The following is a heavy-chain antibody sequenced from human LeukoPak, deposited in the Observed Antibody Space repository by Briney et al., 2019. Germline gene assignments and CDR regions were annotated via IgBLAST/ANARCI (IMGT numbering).Heavy chain of an antibody. CDR1: GGSISGYY. Sequence: SETLSLTCSVSGGSISGYYWSWIRQAPGKGLEWIGYFYSSGNSNSNPSLKSRVTISGDSSRSQLSLRLNSVTAADTAVYYCATASVIVAEGFDIWGQGTMCTVSS. D-gene: IGHD2/OR15-2a*01. J-gene: IGHJ3*02. V-gene: IGHV4-59*01. CDR3: ATASVIVAEGFDI. CDR2: FYSSGNS.